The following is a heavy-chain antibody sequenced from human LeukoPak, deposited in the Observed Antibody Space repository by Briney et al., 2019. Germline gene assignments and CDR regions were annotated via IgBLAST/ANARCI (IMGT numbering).Heavy chain of an antibody. CDR1: GHPDSSNY. J-gene: IGHJ4*02. D-gene: IGHD6-19*01. Sequence: GGTLRLFCGASGHPDSSNYTSWAPHASGKGLVWVSVSYSGGSTYYADSVKGRFTISRDNSKSTLYLQMNSLRAEDTAVYYCARDLRQAGWVFDYWGQGTLVTVSS. CDR3: ARDLRQAGWVFDY. V-gene: IGHV3-53*01. CDR2: SYSGGST.